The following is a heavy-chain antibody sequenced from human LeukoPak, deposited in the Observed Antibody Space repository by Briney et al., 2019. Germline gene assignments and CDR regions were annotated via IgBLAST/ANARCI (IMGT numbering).Heavy chain of an antibody. Sequence: GGSLRLSCAASGFTFSSYAMHWVRQAPGKGLEWVAVISYDGSNKYYADSVKGRFTISRDNSKNTLYLQMNSLRAEDTAVYYCAKDPGYIDYWGQGTLVTVSS. CDR1: GFTFSSYA. J-gene: IGHJ4*02. D-gene: IGHD5-12*01. V-gene: IGHV3-30*04. CDR2: ISYDGSNK. CDR3: AKDPGYIDY.